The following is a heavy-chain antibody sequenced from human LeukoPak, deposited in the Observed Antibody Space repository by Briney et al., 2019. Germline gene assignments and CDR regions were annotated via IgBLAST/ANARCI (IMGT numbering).Heavy chain of an antibody. CDR1: GHTATTYG. D-gene: IGHD2/OR15-2a*01. J-gene: IGHJ6*01. V-gene: IGHV1-18*01. CDR3: TDVALGRFSFSYMNG. Sequence: ASVKVSCKASGHTATTYGFTWYRQSPGQGLEWIGWIFSYTGQTKYADKFQARVTMTLDTSKTTAYLDLRSLRSDDTAVYFCTDVALGRFSFSYMNGCGEGTTVTVSP. CDR2: IFSYTGQT.